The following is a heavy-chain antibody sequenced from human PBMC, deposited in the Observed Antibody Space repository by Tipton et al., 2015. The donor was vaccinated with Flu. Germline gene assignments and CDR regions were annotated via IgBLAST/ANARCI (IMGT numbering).Heavy chain of an antibody. CDR2: IYHSGTA. J-gene: IGHJ5*02. Sequence: TLSLTCTVSGGSISSSRYYWGWIRQPPGKGLEWIGSIYHSGTAYYNPSLKSRVTISVDTSKNQISLKLSSVTAAGTAVYYCARYPESNYHWFGPWGQGALVTVSS. D-gene: IGHD4-11*01. V-gene: IGHV4-39*07. CDR1: GGSISSSRYY. CDR3: ARYPESNYHWFGP.